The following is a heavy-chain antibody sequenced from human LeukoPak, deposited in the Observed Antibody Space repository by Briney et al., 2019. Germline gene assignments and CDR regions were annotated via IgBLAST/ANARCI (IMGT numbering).Heavy chain of an antibody. V-gene: IGHV3-30-3*01. J-gene: IGHJ4*02. CDR2: ISYDGSNK. CDR3: AREPGYDGQYYFDY. Sequence: PGGSLRLSCAASGFTFSSYAMHWVRQAPGKGLEWVAVISYDGSNKYYADSVKGRFTISRDNSKNTLYLQMNSLRAEDTAVYYCAREPGYDGQYYFDYWGQGTLVTVSS. D-gene: IGHD5-12*01. CDR1: GFTFSSYA.